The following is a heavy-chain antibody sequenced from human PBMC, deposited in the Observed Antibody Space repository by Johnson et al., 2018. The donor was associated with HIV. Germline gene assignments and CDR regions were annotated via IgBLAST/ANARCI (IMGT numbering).Heavy chain of an antibody. CDR1: GFTFSSYW. J-gene: IGHJ3*02. Sequence: VQLLESGGGLVQPGGSLRLSCITSGFTFSSYWMNWVRQAPGQGLEWVANINQDVSEIYYVDSVKGRFTISRDNSKNTLYLQMNSLRAEDTAVYYCARGLTGTRRDAFDIWGQGTMVTVSS. CDR3: ARGLTGTRRDAFDI. V-gene: IGHV3-7*02. CDR2: INQDVSEI. D-gene: IGHD1-7*01.